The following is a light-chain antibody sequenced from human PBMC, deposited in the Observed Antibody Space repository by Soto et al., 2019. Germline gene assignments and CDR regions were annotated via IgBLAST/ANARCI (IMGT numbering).Light chain of an antibody. V-gene: IGLV1-40*01. CDR1: SSNIGADYD. J-gene: IGLJ1*01. CDR3: QSYDTTLTV. Sequence: QSVLTRPPSVSGAPGQRVTMSGSRSSSNIGADYDVHWYQQLAGKAPKLLIYANNNRPSGVPDRCAGSKSVTSASLASAGLQAEDEADYYCQSYDTTLTVVGTGTKVTVL. CDR2: ANN.